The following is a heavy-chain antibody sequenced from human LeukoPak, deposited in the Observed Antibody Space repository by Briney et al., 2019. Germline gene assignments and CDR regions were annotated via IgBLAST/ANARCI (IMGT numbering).Heavy chain of an antibody. CDR3: ARDGQYQLLWHYYYYGMDV. V-gene: IGHV3-33*01. Sequence: GRSLRLSCAASGFTFSSYCMHWVRQAPGKGLEWVAVIWYDGSNKYYADSVKGRFTISRDNSKNTLYLQMSSLRAEDKAVYYCARDGQYQLLWHYYYYGMDVWGQGTTVTVSS. CDR2: IWYDGSNK. J-gene: IGHJ6*02. D-gene: IGHD2-2*01. CDR1: GFTFSSYC.